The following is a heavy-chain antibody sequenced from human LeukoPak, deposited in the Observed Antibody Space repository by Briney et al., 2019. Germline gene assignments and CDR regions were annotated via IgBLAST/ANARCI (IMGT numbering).Heavy chain of an antibody. CDR1: GYTFTAYY. CDR2: INPNSGGT. Sequence: ASVKVSCKASGYTFTAYYMHWVRQAPGQGLEWMGRINPNSGGTNYEQKFQGRVTMTRDTSTSTVYMELSSLRSEDTAVYYCARVTSGYSSPPDYWGQGTLVTVSS. CDR3: ARVTSGYSSPPDY. J-gene: IGHJ4*02. D-gene: IGHD6-13*01. V-gene: IGHV1-2*06.